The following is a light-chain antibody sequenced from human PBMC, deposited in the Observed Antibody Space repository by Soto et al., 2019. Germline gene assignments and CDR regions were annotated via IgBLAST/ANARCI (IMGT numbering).Light chain of an antibody. CDR1: QTVTNNH. CDR3: QQYGSSPTWT. V-gene: IGKV3-20*01. Sequence: EIVLTQSPDTLSLSPGGRATLSCRASQTVTNNHLAWYQQKPGQAPRLLIYNVSRTATGIPDRFSGSGSGKDFTLTISRLEPEDFAVYYCQQYGSSPTWTFGLGTRVEIK. CDR2: NVS. J-gene: IGKJ1*01.